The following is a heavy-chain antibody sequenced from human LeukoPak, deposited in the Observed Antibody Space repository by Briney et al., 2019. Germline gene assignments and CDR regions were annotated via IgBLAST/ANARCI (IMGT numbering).Heavy chain of an antibody. V-gene: IGHV1-2*06. CDR1: GYTFTGYH. D-gene: IGHD2-2*01. CDR3: ARDYCSSASCLFDY. CDR2: INPNSGDT. J-gene: IGHJ4*02. Sequence: ASVKVSCKASGYTFTGYHMHWVRQAPGQGLEWMGRINPNSGDTNYAQKFQGRVTMTGDTSLSTAYMEPSRLRSDDTAVYYCARDYCSSASCLFDYWGQGTPVTVSS.